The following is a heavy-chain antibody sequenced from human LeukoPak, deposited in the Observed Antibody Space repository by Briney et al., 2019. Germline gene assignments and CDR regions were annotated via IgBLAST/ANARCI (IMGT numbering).Heavy chain of an antibody. J-gene: IGHJ4*02. CDR2: INPNSGGT. V-gene: IGHV1-2*02. CDR3: ARWILYSSGSYSDY. D-gene: IGHD3-10*01. Sequence: GASVKVSCKASGYTFTDYYIDWVRQAPGQGLEWMGWINPNSGGTNYAQKFQGRVTMTRDTSISTAYMELSSLRSDDTAVYYCARWILYSSGSYSDYWGQGTLVTVSS. CDR1: GYTFTDYY.